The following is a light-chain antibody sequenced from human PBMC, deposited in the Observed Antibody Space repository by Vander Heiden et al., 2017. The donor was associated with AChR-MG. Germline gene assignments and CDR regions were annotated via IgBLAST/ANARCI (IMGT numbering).Light chain of an antibody. J-gene: IGLJ1*01. CDR1: SSNIGKNY. Sequence: QSVLTQPPSASGTPGQRVTISCSGRSSNIGKNYVYWYQQLPGTAPKRLIYRNNQRPSGVPDRFSGSKSGTSASLAISGLRSEDEADYYCAAWDDSLSEVFGTGTKVTVL. V-gene: IGLV1-47*01. CDR2: RNN. CDR3: AAWDDSLSEV.